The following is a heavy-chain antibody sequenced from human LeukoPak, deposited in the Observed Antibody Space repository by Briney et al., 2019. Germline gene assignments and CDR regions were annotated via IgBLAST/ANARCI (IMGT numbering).Heavy chain of an antibody. CDR2: ISSNGGST. Sequence: GGSLTLSCAASGFTFSSYAMHWVRQPPGKGLEYVSGISSNGGSTYYANSVKGRFTISRDNSKNTVYLQMGSLRAEDMAVYYCARGNTLTGYSRYWGQGTLVTVSS. CDR1: GFTFSSYA. V-gene: IGHV3-64*01. D-gene: IGHD3-9*01. CDR3: ARGNTLTGYSRY. J-gene: IGHJ4*02.